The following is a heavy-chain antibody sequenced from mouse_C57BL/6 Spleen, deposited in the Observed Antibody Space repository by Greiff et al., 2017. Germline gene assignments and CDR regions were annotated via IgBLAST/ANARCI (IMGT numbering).Heavy chain of an antibody. Sequence: QVQLQESGAELAKPGASVKLSCKASGYTFTSYWMHWVKQRPGQGLEWIGYINPSSGYTKYNQKFKAKATLTADKSSSTAYMQLSSLTYEDSAVYYCAVVATRGFDYWGQGTTLTVSS. V-gene: IGHV1-7*01. CDR1: GYTFTSYW. J-gene: IGHJ2*01. CDR2: INPSSGYT. D-gene: IGHD1-1*01. CDR3: AVVATRGFDY.